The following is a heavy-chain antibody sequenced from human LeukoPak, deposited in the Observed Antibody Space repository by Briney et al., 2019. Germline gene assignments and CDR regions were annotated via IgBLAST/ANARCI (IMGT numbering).Heavy chain of an antibody. CDR3: ARESPLYDSSGYYYEVYGNFDY. J-gene: IGHJ4*02. CDR2: IYYSGST. Sequence: PSETLSLTCTVSGGSISSGSYYWGWIRQPPGKGLEWVGSIYYSGSTYYNPSLKSRVTISVDTSKNQFSLKLSSVTAADTAVYYCARESPLYDSSGYYYEVYGNFDYWGQGTLVTVSS. D-gene: IGHD3-22*01. CDR1: GGSISSGSYY. V-gene: IGHV4-39*07.